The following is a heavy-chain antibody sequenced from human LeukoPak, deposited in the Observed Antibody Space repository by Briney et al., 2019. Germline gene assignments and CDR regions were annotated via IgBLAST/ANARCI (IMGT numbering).Heavy chain of an antibody. V-gene: IGHV3-74*01. CDR3: ARGGAFHAFDI. CDR2: VNNDGTGT. Sequence: GGSLRLSCAGSGFTFGSYWMYWVRQGPEKGLECISRVNNDGTGTIYADSVKGRFTISRDNAKNTVFLQLNSLRTEDTAVYYCARGGAFHAFDIWGQRTMVTVSS. CDR1: GFTFGSYW. J-gene: IGHJ3*02.